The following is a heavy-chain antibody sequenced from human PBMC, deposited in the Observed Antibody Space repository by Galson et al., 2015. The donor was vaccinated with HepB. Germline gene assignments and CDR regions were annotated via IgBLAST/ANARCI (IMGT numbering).Heavy chain of an antibody. D-gene: IGHD3-22*01. CDR1: GFTFSSYS. J-gene: IGHJ4*02. Sequence: SLRLSCAASGFTFSSYSMNWVRQAPGKGLEWVSSISSSSSYIYYADSVKGRFTISRDNAKNSLYLQMNSLRAEDTAVYYCARDYSLYYYDSSGSGDYCGQGTLVTVSS. CDR3: ARDYSLYYYDSSGSGDY. V-gene: IGHV3-21*01. CDR2: ISSSSSYI.